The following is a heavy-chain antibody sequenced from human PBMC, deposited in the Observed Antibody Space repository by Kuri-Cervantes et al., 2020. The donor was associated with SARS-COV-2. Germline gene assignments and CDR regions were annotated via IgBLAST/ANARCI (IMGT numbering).Heavy chain of an antibody. D-gene: IGHD6-19*01. Sequence: GESLKISCAASGFIFSGYDMHWVRQVTGQGLEWVSNIGVADDPYYPGSVKGRFTISRDNSKNTLYLQMNSLRAEETAVYYCAKTAVAGTVRYFDYWGQGTLVTVSS. CDR2: IGVADDP. CDR3: AKTAVAGTVRYFDY. J-gene: IGHJ4*02. V-gene: IGHV3-13*05. CDR1: GFIFSGYD.